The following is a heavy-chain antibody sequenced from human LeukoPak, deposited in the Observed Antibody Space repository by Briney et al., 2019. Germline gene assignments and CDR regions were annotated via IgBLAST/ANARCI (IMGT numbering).Heavy chain of an antibody. CDR2: VYYTGST. Sequence: PSETLSLTCTVSSGSIISYYLSWIRQPPWKGLEWIGYVYYTGSTNYNPSLKSRVTISVDTSKNQFSLELNSVTAADTAVYYCARGGAVTRLYFFDYWDQGTLVTVSS. CDR1: SGSIISYY. D-gene: IGHD4-17*01. J-gene: IGHJ4*02. CDR3: ARGGAVTRLYFFDY. V-gene: IGHV4-59*01.